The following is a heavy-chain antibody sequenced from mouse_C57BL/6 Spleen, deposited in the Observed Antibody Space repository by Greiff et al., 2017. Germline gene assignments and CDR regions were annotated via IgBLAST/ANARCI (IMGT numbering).Heavy chain of an antibody. CDR3: ARSEITTVERYFDY. CDR1: GYTFTSYG. J-gene: IGHJ2*01. CDR2: LYPRSGNT. Sequence: QVQLQQSGAELARPGASVKLSCKASGYTFTSYGISWVKQRTGQGLEWIGELYPRSGNTSYNEKFKGKATLTADKSSSTAYMELRSLTSEDSAVYICARSEITTVERYFDYWGQGTTLTGSS. D-gene: IGHD1-1*01. V-gene: IGHV1-81*01.